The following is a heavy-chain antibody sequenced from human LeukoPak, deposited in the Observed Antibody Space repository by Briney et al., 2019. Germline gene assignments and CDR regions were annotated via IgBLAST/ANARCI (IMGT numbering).Heavy chain of an antibody. CDR1: GGSISSYY. CDR3: AREDRKGAQYARWFDP. CDR2: IYYSGST. V-gene: IGHV4-59*01. J-gene: IGHJ5*02. D-gene: IGHD1-14*01. Sequence: PSETLSLTCTVSGGSISSYYWSWIRQPPGKGLEWLGYIYYSGSTNYNPSLKSRVTISVDTSKNQFSLKLSSVTAADTAVYYCAREDRKGAQYARWFDPWGQGTLVTVSS.